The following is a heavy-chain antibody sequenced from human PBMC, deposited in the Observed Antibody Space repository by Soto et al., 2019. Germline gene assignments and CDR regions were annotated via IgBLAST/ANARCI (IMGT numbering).Heavy chain of an antibody. Sequence: QITLKESGPTLVRPTQTLTLTCAFSGFSLSTSGVGVGWIRQPPGKALEWLAVIYWDDSKHYSPSLRSRLTITKDTSKNQVVLTMTNMDPKDTGTYYCAHKRPEDWPVDYWGQGNLVTVSS. CDR2: IYWDDSK. D-gene: IGHD3-9*01. J-gene: IGHJ4*02. CDR1: GFSLSTSGVG. V-gene: IGHV2-5*02. CDR3: AHKRPEDWPVDY.